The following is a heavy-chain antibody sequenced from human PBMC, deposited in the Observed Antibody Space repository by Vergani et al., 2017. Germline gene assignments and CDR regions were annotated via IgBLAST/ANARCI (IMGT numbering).Heavy chain of an antibody. CDR3: ARYTVAGRLMGYNWFDP. CDR1: GYNFADYW. CDR2: IYPSDSDA. V-gene: IGHV5-51*03. D-gene: IGHD6-19*01. Sequence: EVQLVQSGAEVRKPGDSLKISCQTSGYNFADYWIAWVRQMPGKGLEWMGVIYPSDSDAKYSPSFQGQVSISVDKSISTTYLQWRSLKASDTAMYYCARYTVAGRLMGYNWFDPWGQGTLVTVSS. J-gene: IGHJ5*02.